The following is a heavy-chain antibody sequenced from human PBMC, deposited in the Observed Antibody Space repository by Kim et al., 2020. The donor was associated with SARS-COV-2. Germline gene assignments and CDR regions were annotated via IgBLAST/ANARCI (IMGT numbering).Heavy chain of an antibody. CDR3: ARDPPGDCSGGSCFDY. D-gene: IGHD2-15*01. J-gene: IGHJ4*02. Sequence: SLQSRVTISVNTSKNQFSLKLSSVTAADTAVYYCARDPPGDCSGGSCFDYWGQGTLVTVSS. V-gene: IGHV4-34*01.